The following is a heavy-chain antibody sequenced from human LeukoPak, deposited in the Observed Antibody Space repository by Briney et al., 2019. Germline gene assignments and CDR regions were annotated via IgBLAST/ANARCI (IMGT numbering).Heavy chain of an antibody. D-gene: IGHD6-13*01. CDR2: ITSSGGTI. CDR3: ARWVDY. J-gene: IGHJ4*02. V-gene: IGHV3-48*03. CDR1: GFTFTNYE. Sequence: PGGSLRLSCAASGFTFTNYEMNWFRQAPGKGLEWVSYITSSGGTIYHADSVKGRFTISRDNAKKSLYLQMNSLRAEDTAVYYCARWVDYWGQGTLVTVSS.